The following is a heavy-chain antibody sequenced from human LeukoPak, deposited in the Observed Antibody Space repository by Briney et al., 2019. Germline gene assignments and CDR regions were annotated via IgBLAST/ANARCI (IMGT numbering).Heavy chain of an antibody. CDR3: ARGSSGDWYRDYSDY. Sequence: GGSLRLSCAASGFTFSSYWMSWVRQAPGKGLEWVANIKQDGSEKYYVDSVKGRFTISRDNAKNSLCLQMNSLRAEDTAVYYCARGSSGDWYRDYSDYWGQGTLVTVSS. J-gene: IGHJ4*02. CDR2: IKQDGSEK. V-gene: IGHV3-7*01. CDR1: GFTFSSYW. D-gene: IGHD2-21*02.